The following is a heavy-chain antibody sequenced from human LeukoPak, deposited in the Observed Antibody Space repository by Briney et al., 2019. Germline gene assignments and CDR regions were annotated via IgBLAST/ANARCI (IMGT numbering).Heavy chain of an antibody. CDR2: IKEEGSEK. CDR3: TRDRLACTSTACYSSFDY. D-gene: IGHD2-2*01. J-gene: IGHJ4*02. V-gene: IGHV3-7*01. CDR1: GFTFSNYW. Sequence: GGSLRLSCAASGFTFSNYWMNWVRQAPGKGLEWVANIKEEGSEKNYVDSVKGRFTISRDNAKNSLYLQMNSLRAEDTAVYYCTRDRLACTSTACYSSFDYWGQGTLVTVSS.